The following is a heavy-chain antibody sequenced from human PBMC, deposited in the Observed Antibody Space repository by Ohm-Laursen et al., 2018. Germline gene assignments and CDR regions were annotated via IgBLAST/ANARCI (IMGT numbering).Heavy chain of an antibody. J-gene: IGHJ4*02. CDR3: VKDRAAMVTGNFDY. CDR2: ISWNSGSI. D-gene: IGHD5-18*01. CDR1: GFTFDDYA. V-gene: IGHV3-9*01. Sequence: SLRLSCAASGFTFDDYAMHWVRQAPGKGLEWVSGISWNSGSIGYADSVKGRFTISRDYAKNSLYLQMNSLRTEDTALYYCVKDRAAMVTGNFDYWGQGTLLTVSS.